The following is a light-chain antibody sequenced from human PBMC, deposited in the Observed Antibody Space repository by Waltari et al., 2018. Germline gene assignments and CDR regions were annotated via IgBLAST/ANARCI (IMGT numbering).Light chain of an antibody. J-gene: IGKJ1*01. V-gene: IGKV1-39*01. CDR2: AAS. CDR3: QQSYSTPRT. CDR1: QSLSRY. Sequence: DIQMTHSPSSLSASVGDRVTITCRARQSLSRYLNWYQQKPGKAPKLLIYAASSLQSGVPSRFSGSGSGTDFTLTISSLQPEDFATYYCQQSYSTPRTFGQGTKVEIK.